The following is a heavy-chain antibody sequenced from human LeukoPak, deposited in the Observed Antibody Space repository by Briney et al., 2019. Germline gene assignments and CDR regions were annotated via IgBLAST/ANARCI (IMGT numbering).Heavy chain of an antibody. D-gene: IGHD6-6*01. J-gene: IGHJ3*01. CDR1: GFTFSSYG. CDR2: ISYDGSNK. V-gene: IGHV3-30*03. CDR3: AREKYPYHAFDV. Sequence: PGGSLRLSCAASGFTFSSYGMHWVRQAPGKGLEWVAVISYDGSNKYYADSVKGRFTISRDNSKNTLYLQMNSLRAEDTAVYYCAREKYPYHAFDVWGQGTMVTVSS.